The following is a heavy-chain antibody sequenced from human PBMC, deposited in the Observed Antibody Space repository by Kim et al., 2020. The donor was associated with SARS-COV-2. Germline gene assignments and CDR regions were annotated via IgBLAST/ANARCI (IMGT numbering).Heavy chain of an antibody. D-gene: IGHD3-10*01. J-gene: IGHJ6*02. V-gene: IGHV3-7*03. CDR1: GFTFSSYW. CDR3: ARGHFREKVGRARGYYYYYGMDV. CDR2: IKQDGSEK. Sequence: GGSLRLSCAASGFTFSSYWMSWVRQAPGKGLEWVANIKQDGSEKYYVDSVKGRFTISRDNAKNSLYLQMNSLRAEDTAVYYCARGHFREKVGRARGYYYYYGMDVWGQGTKVAVAS.